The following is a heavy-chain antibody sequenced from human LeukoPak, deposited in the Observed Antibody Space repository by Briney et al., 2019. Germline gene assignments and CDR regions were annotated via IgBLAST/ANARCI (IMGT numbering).Heavy chain of an antibody. CDR2: IYSGGRT. Sequence: RGSLRLSSAASGFTVCSNDMSWVRQAPGKGLEWVSVIYSGGRTFYADSVKGRFTISRDNSKNTLYLQMNSLRAEDTAVYYCAIYDSSGYYNYWGQGTLVTVSS. V-gene: IGHV3-53*01. D-gene: IGHD3-22*01. J-gene: IGHJ4*02. CDR3: AIYDSSGYYNY. CDR1: GFTVCSND.